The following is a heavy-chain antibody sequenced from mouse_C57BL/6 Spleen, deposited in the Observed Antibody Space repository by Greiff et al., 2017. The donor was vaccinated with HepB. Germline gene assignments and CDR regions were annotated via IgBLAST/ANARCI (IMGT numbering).Heavy chain of an antibody. CDR1: GYTFTSYW. V-gene: IGHV1-59*01. J-gene: IGHJ3*01. D-gene: IGHD1-1*01. CDR3: ARGYYYGSSYWFAY. CDR2: IDPSDSYT. Sequence: QVQLQQPGAELVRPGTSVKLSCKASGYTFTSYWMHWVKQRPRQGLEWIGVIDPSDSYTNYNQKFKGKATLTVDTSSSTAYMQLSSLTSEDSAVYYCARGYYYGSSYWFAYWGQGTLVTVSA.